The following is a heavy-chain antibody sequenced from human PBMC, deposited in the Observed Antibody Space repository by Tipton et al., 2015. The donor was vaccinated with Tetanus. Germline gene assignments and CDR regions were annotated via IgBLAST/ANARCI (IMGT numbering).Heavy chain of an antibody. V-gene: IGHV4-59*01. CDR3: ARDQKSATLSHFFYGLDV. J-gene: IGHJ6*02. CDR1: GDPMNDFY. Sequence: TLPLTCTVSGDPMNDFYWSWIRQPPGKGLEWIGHIFYSGNTDYNPSLKSRVTISVDTSRKQFSLRLSSVTAADTAVYYCARDQKSATLSHFFYGLDVWGQGTTVTVSS. CDR2: IFYSGNT. D-gene: IGHD2-15*01.